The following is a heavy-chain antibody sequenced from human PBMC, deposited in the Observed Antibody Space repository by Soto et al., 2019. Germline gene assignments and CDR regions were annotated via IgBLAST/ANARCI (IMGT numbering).Heavy chain of an antibody. J-gene: IGHJ6*03. CDR1: GGTFSSYA. CDR3: AGPVIAAVGTIGYYYYMDV. V-gene: IGHV1-69*13. Sequence: GAAVKVSCKACGGTFSSYAISWVRQAPGQGLEWMGGIIPIFGTANYAQKFQGRVTITADESTSTAYMELSSLRSEDTAVYYCAGPVIAAVGTIGYYYYMDVWGKGTTVTVYS. D-gene: IGHD6-13*01. CDR2: IIPIFGTA.